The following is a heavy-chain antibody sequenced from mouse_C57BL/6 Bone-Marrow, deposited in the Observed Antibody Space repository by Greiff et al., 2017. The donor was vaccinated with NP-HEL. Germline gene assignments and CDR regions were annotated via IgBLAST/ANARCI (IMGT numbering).Heavy chain of an antibody. V-gene: IGHV5-12*01. CDR1: GFTFSDYY. CDR3: ARQGPLYYFDY. CDR2: ISNGGGST. J-gene: IGHJ2*01. Sequence: EVQLVESGGGLVQPGGSLKLSCAASGFTFSDYYMYWVRQTPEKRLEWVAYISNGGGSTYYPDTVKGRFTISRDNAKNTLYLQMSRLKSEDTAMYYCARQGPLYYFDYWGQGTTLTVSS.